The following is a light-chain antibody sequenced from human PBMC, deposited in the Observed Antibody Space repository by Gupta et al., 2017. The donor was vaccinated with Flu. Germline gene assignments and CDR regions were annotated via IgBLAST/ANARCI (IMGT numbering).Light chain of an antibody. CDR1: QSVSSSY. CDR2: GAS. CDR3: QQYGNSPRFT. J-gene: IGKJ3*01. Sequence: EVVLTQSPGTLSLSPGEGATLSCRASQSVSSSYIAWYQQKPGQAPRLLIYGASSRATGIPDRFSGSGSGTDXTLTISXLEPEDFAVYYCQQYGNSPRFTFGXGTKVDIK. V-gene: IGKV3-20*01.